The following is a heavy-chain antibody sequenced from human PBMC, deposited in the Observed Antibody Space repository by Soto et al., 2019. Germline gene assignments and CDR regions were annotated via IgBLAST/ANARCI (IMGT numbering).Heavy chain of an antibody. Sequence: TLFLTCTVSGGSISSGGYYWSWIRQHPGKGLEWIGYIYYSGSTYYNPSLKSRVTISVDTSKNQFSLKLSSVTAADTAVYYCARVGITMVRGVPLWFDPWGQGTLVTVSS. J-gene: IGHJ5*02. CDR3: ARVGITMVRGVPLWFDP. CDR1: GGSISSGGYY. V-gene: IGHV4-31*03. CDR2: IYYSGST. D-gene: IGHD3-10*01.